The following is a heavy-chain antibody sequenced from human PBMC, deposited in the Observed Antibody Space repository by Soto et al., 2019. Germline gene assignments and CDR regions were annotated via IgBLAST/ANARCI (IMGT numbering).Heavy chain of an antibody. CDR1: GFTFSSYS. CDR3: AAIGAAGGAYRY. V-gene: IGHV3-48*02. J-gene: IGHJ4*02. CDR2: ISSSSSTI. Sequence: EVQLVESGGGLVQPGGSLRLSCAASGFTFSSYSMNWVRQAPGKGLEWVSYISSSSSTIYYADSVKGRFTISRDNAKNPLYLQMNSLRDEDTAVYYCAAIGAAGGAYRYWGQGTLVTVSS. D-gene: IGHD6-13*01.